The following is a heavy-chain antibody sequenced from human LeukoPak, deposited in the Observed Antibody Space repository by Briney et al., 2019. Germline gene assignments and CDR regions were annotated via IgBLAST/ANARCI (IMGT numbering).Heavy chain of an antibody. V-gene: IGHV1-24*01. Sequence: ASVQVSCKVSGYTITELSMHWVRQAPGKGLELMGGFDPEDGETIYAQKLQGRVTMTEDTSTDTAYMELSSLRSEDTAVYYCATDLPYDYVWGSYPYWGQGTLFTVSS. D-gene: IGHD3-16*02. CDR2: FDPEDGET. CDR1: GYTITELS. J-gene: IGHJ4*02. CDR3: ATDLPYDYVWGSYPY.